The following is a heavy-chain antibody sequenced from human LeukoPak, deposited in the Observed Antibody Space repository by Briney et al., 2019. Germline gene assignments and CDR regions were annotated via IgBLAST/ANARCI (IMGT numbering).Heavy chain of an antibody. CDR2: IYYSGST. V-gene: IGHV4-59*01. J-gene: IGHJ4*02. Sequence: SETLSLTCTVSGGSISSYYWSWIRQPPGKGLEWIGYIYYSGSTNYNPSLKSRVTISVDTSKNQFSLKLSSVTAADTAVYYCASVREWELLGGFDYWGQGTLVTVSS. CDR1: GGSISSYY. D-gene: IGHD1-26*01. CDR3: ASVREWELLGGFDY.